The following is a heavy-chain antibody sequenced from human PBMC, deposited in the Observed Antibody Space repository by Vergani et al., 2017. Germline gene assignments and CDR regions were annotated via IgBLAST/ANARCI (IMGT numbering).Heavy chain of an antibody. V-gene: IGHV3-9*01. J-gene: IGHJ4*02. D-gene: IGHD3-16*01. CDR3: ARFWGPYYFDY. CDR2: ISWNSGSI. CDR1: GFTFDDYA. Sequence: EVQLVESGGGLVQPGRSLRLSCAASGFTFDDYAMHWIRQAPGKGLEWVSGISWNSGSIGYADSVKGRFTISRDNAKNSLYLQMNSLRAEDTALYYCARFWGPYYFDYWGQGTLVTVSS.